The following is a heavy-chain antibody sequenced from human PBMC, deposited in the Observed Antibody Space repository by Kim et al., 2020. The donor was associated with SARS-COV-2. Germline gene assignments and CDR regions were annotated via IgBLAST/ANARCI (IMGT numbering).Heavy chain of an antibody. CDR2: ISYDGSNK. CDR3: ARDAVLDYYDSSGYSAGFTPWFDP. J-gene: IGHJ5*02. V-gene: IGHV3-30*04. D-gene: IGHD3-22*01. Sequence: GGSLRLSCAASGFTFSSYAMHWVRQAPGKGLEWVAVISYDGSNKYYADSVKGRFTISRDNSKNTLYLQMNSLRAEDTAVYYCARDAVLDYYDSSGYSAGFTPWFDPSGQGTLVTVSS. CDR1: GFTFSSYA.